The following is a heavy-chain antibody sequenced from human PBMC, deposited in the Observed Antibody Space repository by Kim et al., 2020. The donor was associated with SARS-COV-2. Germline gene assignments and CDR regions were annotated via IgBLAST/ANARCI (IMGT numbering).Heavy chain of an antibody. Sequence: GGSLRLSCAASGFTFSSYSMNWVRQAPGKGLEWVSSISSSSSYIYYADSVKGRFTISRDNAKNSLYLQMNSLRAEDTAVYYCARDSQPIHYYDSSGYYYSISYYYYGMDVWGQGTTVTVSS. D-gene: IGHD3-22*01. CDR2: ISSSSSYI. CDR3: ARDSQPIHYYDSSGYYYSISYYYYGMDV. V-gene: IGHV3-21*01. J-gene: IGHJ6*02. CDR1: GFTFSSYS.